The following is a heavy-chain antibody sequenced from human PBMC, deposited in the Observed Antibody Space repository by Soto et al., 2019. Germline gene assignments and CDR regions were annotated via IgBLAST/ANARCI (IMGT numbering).Heavy chain of an antibody. Sequence: SGPTLVNPTETLTLTCTVSGLSLSNGRLGVSWIRQPPGNALEWLAHIFSNDEKSYSTSLKSRLTISKDTFRSQVVLTMTNMDPVDSATYYCALIKDCSRTDCYLASFDPWGQGTLVTVSS. D-gene: IGHD2-2*01. CDR3: ALIKDCSRTDCYLASFDP. CDR2: IFSNDEK. V-gene: IGHV2-26*01. J-gene: IGHJ5*02. CDR1: GLSLSNGRLG.